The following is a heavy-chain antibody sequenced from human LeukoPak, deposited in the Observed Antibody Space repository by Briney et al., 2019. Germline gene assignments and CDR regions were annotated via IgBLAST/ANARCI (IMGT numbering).Heavy chain of an antibody. CDR1: GYTFTGHY. D-gene: IGHD4-17*01. CDR3: ARDSLYGDYHDDAFDI. Sequence: GASVKVSCKASGYTFTGHYMHWVRQAPGQGLEWMGWINPKSGDTNYAQKFQGRVTMTRDTSISTAYMELSRLRSDGTAVYYCARDSLYGDYHDDAFDIWGQGTMVTVSS. CDR2: INPKSGDT. V-gene: IGHV1-2*02. J-gene: IGHJ3*02.